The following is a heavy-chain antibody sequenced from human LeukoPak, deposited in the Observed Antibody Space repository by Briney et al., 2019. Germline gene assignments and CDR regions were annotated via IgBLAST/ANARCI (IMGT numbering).Heavy chain of an antibody. J-gene: IGHJ4*02. V-gene: IGHV4-39*01. Sequence: PSETLSLTRTVSGGSIGSGRYYWAWIRQPPGKGLEWIGSIYNSWSTSYNPSLKSRVAMSVDTSKNQFSLRLSSVTAADTAVYYCARNITSLIPAGYFDYWGQGTLVAVSS. CDR1: GGSIGSGRYY. CDR3: ARNITSLIPAGYFDY. D-gene: IGHD2-2*01. CDR2: IYNSWST.